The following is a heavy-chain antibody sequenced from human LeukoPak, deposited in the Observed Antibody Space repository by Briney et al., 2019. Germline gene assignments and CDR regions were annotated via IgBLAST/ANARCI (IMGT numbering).Heavy chain of an antibody. CDR3: ARETNYYDSSGQYYYYYYGMDV. D-gene: IGHD3-22*01. CDR1: GGSISSYY. V-gene: IGHV4-4*07. CDR2: TYTSGST. J-gene: IGHJ6*02. Sequence: PSETLSLTCTVSGGSISSYYWSWIRQPAGKGLEWIGRTYTSGSTNYNPSLKSRVTMSVDTSKNQFSLKLSSVTAADTAVYYCARETNYYDSSGQYYYYYYGMDVWGQGTTVTVSS.